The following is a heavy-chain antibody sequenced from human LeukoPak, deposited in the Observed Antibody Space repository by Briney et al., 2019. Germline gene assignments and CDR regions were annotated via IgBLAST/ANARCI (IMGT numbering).Heavy chain of an antibody. CDR2: IYFSGVT. CDR3: ARQYYYDSHTFDY. D-gene: IGHD3-22*01. J-gene: IGHJ4*02. CDR1: GGSITNYY. V-gene: IGHV4-59*01. Sequence: KPSETLSLTCTVSGGSITNYYWSWIRQPPGKALEWIGYIYFSGVTKYNPYSPSLTSRVTISTDTSKNQISLKLDSVTAADTAVYYCARQYYYDSHTFDYWGQGTLVTVSS.